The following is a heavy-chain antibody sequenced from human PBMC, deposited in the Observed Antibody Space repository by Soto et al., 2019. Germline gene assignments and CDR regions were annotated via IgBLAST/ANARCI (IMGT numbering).Heavy chain of an antibody. V-gene: IGHV3-64*04. D-gene: IGHD3-9*01. J-gene: IGHJ6*02. Sequence: GGSLRLSCVASGIGFSNYALYWVRQAPGKGLHFVSAIGANAGVTYYGDSVKDRFTISRDNSKNTLYLQMNSLRAEDTAVYYCARGLKGYDILAGYSRQATRDVWGQGTTVTVSS. CDR3: ARGLKGYDILAGYSRQATRDV. CDR1: GIGFSNYA. CDR2: IGANAGVT.